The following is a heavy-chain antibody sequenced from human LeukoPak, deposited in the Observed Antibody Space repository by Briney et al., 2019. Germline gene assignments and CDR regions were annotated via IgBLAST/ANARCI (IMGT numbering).Heavy chain of an antibody. J-gene: IGHJ4*02. Sequence: GGSLRLSCAASGFTFSNYNMNWVRQAPGKGLEWVSYISSSSSTINYADSVKGRFTISRDNAKNSLYLQMNSLRAEDTAVYYCARALDYYGSGSYFDYWGQGTLVTVSS. V-gene: IGHV3-48*01. CDR1: GFTFSNYN. CDR2: ISSSSSTI. D-gene: IGHD3-10*01. CDR3: ARALDYYGSGSYFDY.